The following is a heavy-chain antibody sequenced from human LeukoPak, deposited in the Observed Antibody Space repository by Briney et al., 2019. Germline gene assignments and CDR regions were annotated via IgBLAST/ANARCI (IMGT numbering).Heavy chain of an antibody. D-gene: IGHD3/OR15-3a*01. J-gene: IGHJ5*02. CDR3: ARVSFGPASEWFDP. CDR1: GFNVKSKY. Sequence: GGSLRLSCAASGFNVKSKYMSWVRQAPGKGLECVSVFYSGGTTAYADSVKGRFTVSIDNSNNTLYLQMNSLRAEDTAVYYCARVSFGPASEWFDPWGQGTLVTVSS. V-gene: IGHV3-53*01. CDR2: FYSGGTT.